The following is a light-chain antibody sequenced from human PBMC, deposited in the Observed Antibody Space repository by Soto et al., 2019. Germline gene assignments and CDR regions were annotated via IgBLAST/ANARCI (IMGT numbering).Light chain of an antibody. V-gene: IGKV3-20*01. CDR1: QSVSSSY. Sequence: EIVLTQSPGTLSLSPGERATLSCRASQSVSSSYLAWYQQKPGQAPRLLIYGASSRATGIPDRFSGSGSGTDFTLTISRLEPEDFAVYYCQQYGSSPRVKGFTFGPGTKVDIK. J-gene: IGKJ3*01. CDR2: GAS. CDR3: QQYGSSPRVKGFT.